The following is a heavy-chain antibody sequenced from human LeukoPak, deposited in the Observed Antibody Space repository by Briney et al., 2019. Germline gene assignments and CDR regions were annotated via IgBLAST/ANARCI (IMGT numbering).Heavy chain of an antibody. Sequence: GGSLRLSCAASGFTFSSYTMHWVRQAPGKGLEWVAVISYDGSQKYYTDSVKGRFTISRDNSKNTLYLQMNSLRAEDTAVYYCAREVYYGSGGPRLDYWGQGTLVTVSS. V-gene: IGHV3-30*04. CDR1: GFTFSSYT. D-gene: IGHD3-10*01. J-gene: IGHJ4*02. CDR3: AREVYYGSGGPRLDY. CDR2: ISYDGSQK.